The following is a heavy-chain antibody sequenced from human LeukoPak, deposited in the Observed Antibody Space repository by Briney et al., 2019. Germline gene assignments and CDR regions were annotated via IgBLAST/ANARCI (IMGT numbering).Heavy chain of an antibody. CDR3: ARENYSTNGVCWAFDP. J-gene: IGHJ5*02. CDR2: IYYTGST. Sequence: SETLSLTCTVSGGSISSSDYYWGWIRQPPGKGLEWIGNIYYTGSTSYNSSLKSRVTISVDTSKNQFSLQLSSVTAADTAVYYCARENYSTNGVCWAFDPWGQGTLVTVSS. CDR1: GGSISSSDYY. D-gene: IGHD2-8*01. V-gene: IGHV4-39*07.